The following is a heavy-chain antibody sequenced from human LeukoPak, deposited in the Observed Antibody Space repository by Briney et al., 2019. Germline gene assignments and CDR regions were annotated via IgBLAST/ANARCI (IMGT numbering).Heavy chain of an antibody. CDR1: GFTFSSYW. Sequence: GGSLRLSSAASGFTFSSYWMYWVRQAPGKGLVWVSRISSDGSSRNYADSVKGRFTISRDNAKNTLYLQMNSLRAEDTAVYYCARLAEYSTAGMRYWGQGTLVTVSS. CDR3: ARLAEYSTAGMRY. V-gene: IGHV3-74*01. J-gene: IGHJ4*02. CDR2: ISSDGSSR. D-gene: IGHD6-6*01.